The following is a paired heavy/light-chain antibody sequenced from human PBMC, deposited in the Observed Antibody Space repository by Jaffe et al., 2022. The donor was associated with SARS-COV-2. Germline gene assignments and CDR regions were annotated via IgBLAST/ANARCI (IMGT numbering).Light chain of an antibody. Sequence: SYELTQPPSVSVSPGQTASITCSGDDLGEKYASWYQQKPGQSPILVIYQNTKRPSGIPERFSGSNSGNTATLTISGTQAMDEADYYCQAWDSSTYVFGTGTTVSVL. J-gene: IGLJ1*01. V-gene: IGLV3-1*01. CDR1: DLGEKY. CDR3: QAWDSSTYV. CDR2: QNT.
Heavy chain of an antibody. J-gene: IGHJ3*02. CDR2: IYYSGNT. V-gene: IGHV4-30-4*01. CDR3: ARLWSDRSSFRLLDSFDI. D-gene: IGHD3-16*02. CDR1: GGSISSGDYY. Sequence: QVQLQESGPGLVKPSQTLSLHCTVSGGSISSGDYYWSWIRQPPGKGLEWMAYIYYSGNTYYNPSLNSRISMTIDTSKNQFSLRLTSVTAADTAVYYCARLWSDRSSFRLLDSFDIWGLGAVVTVSS.